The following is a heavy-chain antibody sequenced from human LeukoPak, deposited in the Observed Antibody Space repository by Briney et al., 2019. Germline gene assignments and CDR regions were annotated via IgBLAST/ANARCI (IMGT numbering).Heavy chain of an antibody. D-gene: IGHD3-10*01. CDR3: ARHLYRGVTEY. CDR2: IFHTGST. J-gene: IGHJ4*02. Sequence: SETLSLTCSVSGYSISDGTYYWGRIRQPPGKGLEWIGSIFHTGSTLYNPPLRSRVTMSVDTSKNQFSLQLSSVTAADTAVFYCARHLYRGVTEYWGQGTLVTVSS. V-gene: IGHV4-39*01. CDR1: GYSISDGTYY.